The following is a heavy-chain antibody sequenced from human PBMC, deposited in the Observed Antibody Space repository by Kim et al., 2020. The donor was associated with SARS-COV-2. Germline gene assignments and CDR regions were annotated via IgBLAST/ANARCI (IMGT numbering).Heavy chain of an antibody. CDR3: ARGRSGYSYAAFGY. J-gene: IGHJ4*02. V-gene: IGHV4-34*01. D-gene: IGHD5-18*01. Sequence: NPSLKSRVTITVDTSKNQFSLKLSSVTAADTAVYYCARGRSGYSYAAFGYWGQGTLVTVSS.